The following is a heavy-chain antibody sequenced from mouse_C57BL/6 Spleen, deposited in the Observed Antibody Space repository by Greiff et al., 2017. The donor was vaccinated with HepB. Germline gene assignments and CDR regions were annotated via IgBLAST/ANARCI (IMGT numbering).Heavy chain of an antibody. J-gene: IGHJ4*01. CDR2: INPSNGGT. CDR3: ARPPIYYDYDERTVWAMDY. V-gene: IGHV1-53*01. D-gene: IGHD2-4*01. CDR1: GYTFTSYW. Sequence: QVQLQQPGTELVKPGASVKLSCKASGYTFTSYWMHWVKQRPGQGLEWIGNINPSNGGTNYNEKFKSKATLTVEKSSSTAYMQLSSLTSEDSAVYYCARPPIYYDYDERTVWAMDYWGQGTSVTVSS.